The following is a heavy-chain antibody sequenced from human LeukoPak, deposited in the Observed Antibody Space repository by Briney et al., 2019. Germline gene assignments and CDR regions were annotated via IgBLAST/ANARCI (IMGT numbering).Heavy chain of an antibody. Sequence: GGSLRLSGAASGFSFSTYEMNWVRQAPGKGLEWVSDITISGNTRNYADSVKGRFTISRDNARNSLYLQMNSLRVEDTAVYYCARGDPYADLWGQGTLVTVAS. CDR1: GFSFSTYE. D-gene: IGHD2-2*01. V-gene: IGHV3-48*03. CDR3: ARGDPYADL. J-gene: IGHJ5*02. CDR2: ITISGNTR.